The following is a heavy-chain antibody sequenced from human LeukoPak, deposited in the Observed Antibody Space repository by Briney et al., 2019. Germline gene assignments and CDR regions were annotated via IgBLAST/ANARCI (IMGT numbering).Heavy chain of an antibody. V-gene: IGHV3-7*01. J-gene: IGHJ3*01. CDR2: IKQDGSGK. CDR3: ARDPEDYYDSSAYYDGFDL. D-gene: IGHD3-22*01. CDR1: GFTFSSYC. Sequence: HPGGSLRLSCAASGFTFSSYCMSWVRQAPGKGLEWVANIKQDGSGKYYVDSVKGRFTISRDDAKNSLYLQMNSLRAEDTAVYYCARDPEDYYDSSAYYDGFDLWGQGTLVTVSS.